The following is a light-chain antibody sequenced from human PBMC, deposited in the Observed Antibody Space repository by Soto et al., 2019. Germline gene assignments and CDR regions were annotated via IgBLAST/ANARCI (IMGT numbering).Light chain of an antibody. Sequence: QSVLTQPASVSGSPGQSITISCTGTSSDDGAYTSVSWYQQHPGKAPKLMIYEVSNRPSGVSNRFSGSKSANTASLTISGLQADDEAHYYCTSYTSDNRNYVFGTGTKLTVL. CDR1: SSDDGAYTS. CDR3: TSYTSDNRNYV. J-gene: IGLJ1*01. V-gene: IGLV2-14*01. CDR2: EVS.